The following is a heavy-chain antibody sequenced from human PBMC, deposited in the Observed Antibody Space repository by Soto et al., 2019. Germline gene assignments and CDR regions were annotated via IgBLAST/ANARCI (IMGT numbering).Heavy chain of an antibody. V-gene: IGHV1-69*01. D-gene: IGHD4-4*01. CDR1: SFYA. J-gene: IGHJ6*02. CDR3: ASTPVTGRYSYYGMDA. CDR2: LIPVFDTP. Sequence: QVQPVQSGSEVKKPGSSVRVSCKTGSFYAVSWVRQAPGQGLEWMGGLIPVFDTPSYAQKFQGRVTITADESKSTAYMELSSLRSEDTALYYCASTPVTGRYSYYGMDAWDQGIAVNVSS.